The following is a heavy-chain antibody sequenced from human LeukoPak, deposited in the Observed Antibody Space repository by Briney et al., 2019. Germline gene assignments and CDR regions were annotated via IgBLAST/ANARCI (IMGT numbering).Heavy chain of an antibody. CDR2: ISNSGSTV. CDR1: GFTFSDYY. V-gene: IGHV3-11*01. J-gene: IGHJ6*02. Sequence: GGSLRLSCAASGFTFSDYYMTWLRQAPGKGLEWLSYISNSGSTVFYADSVKGRFTVSRDNAKRSLYLKIESLRDDATAVSHCALGTINKDFYFGMDVWGQGTTVTVSS. D-gene: IGHD2-8*01. CDR3: ALGTINKDFYFGMDV.